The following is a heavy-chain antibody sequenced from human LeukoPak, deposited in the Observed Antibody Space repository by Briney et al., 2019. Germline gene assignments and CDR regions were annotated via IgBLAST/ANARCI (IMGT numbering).Heavy chain of an antibody. CDR1: GFTFSNYG. J-gene: IGHJ5*02. CDR3: SKDLTSDFGGDLDP. D-gene: IGHD3-10*01. V-gene: IGHV3-30*02. Sequence: GGSLRLSCAGSGFTFSNYGMHWVRQAPGKGLEWVALISFDGSQKYYADSVKGRFTISRDNSKSTVYLQMNSLRVEDAAVYYCSKDLTSDFGGDLDPWGQGTLVTVSS. CDR2: ISFDGSQK.